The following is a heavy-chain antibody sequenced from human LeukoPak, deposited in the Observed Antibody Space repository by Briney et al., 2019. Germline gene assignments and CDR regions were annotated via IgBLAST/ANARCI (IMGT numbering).Heavy chain of an antibody. CDR2: IFYSGST. Sequence: SETPSLTCTVSGGSVSSGDYYWSWIRQHPEKGLEWIGYIFYSGSTHHNPSLKSRVTMSVDTSKNQFSLNLSSVTAADTAVYYCARSEYSYGAFDYWGQGTLVTVSS. CDR1: GGSVSSGDYY. J-gene: IGHJ4*02. V-gene: IGHV4-31*03. CDR3: ARSEYSYGAFDY. D-gene: IGHD5-18*01.